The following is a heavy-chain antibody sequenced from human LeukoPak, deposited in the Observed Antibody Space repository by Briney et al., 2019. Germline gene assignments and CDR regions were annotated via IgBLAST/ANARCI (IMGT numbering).Heavy chain of an antibody. D-gene: IGHD1-26*01. CDR2: IYSGGDT. J-gene: IGHJ1*01. CDR3: AKDNSGSYYSEYFQH. Sequence: GGSLRLSCAASGFTVSHNYMSWVRQAPGKGLEWVSVIYSGGDTYYADSVKGRFTISRDNSKNTLFLQMNSLRAEDTAVYYCAKDNSGSYYSEYFQHWGQGTLVTVSS. CDR1: GFTVSHNY. V-gene: IGHV3-53*01.